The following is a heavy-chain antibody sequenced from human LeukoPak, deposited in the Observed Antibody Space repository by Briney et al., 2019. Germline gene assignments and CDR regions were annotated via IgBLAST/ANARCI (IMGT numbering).Heavy chain of an antibody. J-gene: IGHJ2*01. CDR1: GFTFSDYY. CDR2: ISSSGSTI. CDR3: ARAEIIVVVTAIPWYFDL. V-gene: IGHV3-11*04. D-gene: IGHD2-21*02. Sequence: PGGSLRLSCAASGFTFSDYYMSWIRQAPGKGLEWVSYISSSGSTIYYADSVKGRFTISRDNAKNSLYLQMNSLRAEDTAVYYCARAEIIVVVTAIPWYFDLWGRGTLVTVSS.